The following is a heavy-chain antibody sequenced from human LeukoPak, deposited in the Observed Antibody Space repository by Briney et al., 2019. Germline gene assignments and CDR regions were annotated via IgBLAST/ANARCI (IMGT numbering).Heavy chain of an antibody. D-gene: IGHD3-22*01. CDR3: ARDGSEDYYDSSGAYN. V-gene: IGHV4-59*12. Sequence: SETLSLTCTVSGGSISSYYWSWIRQPPGKGLEWIGYIYCSGSTNYNPSLKSRVTISVDTSKNQFSLKLSSVTAADTAVYYCARDGSEDYYDSSGAYNWGQGTLVTVSS. CDR1: GGSISSYY. J-gene: IGHJ4*02. CDR2: IYCSGST.